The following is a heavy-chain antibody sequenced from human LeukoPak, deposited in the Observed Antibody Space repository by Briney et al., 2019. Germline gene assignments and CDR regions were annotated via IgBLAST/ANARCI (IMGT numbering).Heavy chain of an antibody. CDR1: GFTLRSYA. Sequence: GGPLRLPCAASGFTLRSYAMHGAGQPPGKGREGVAVISYDGSNKYHADSVKGRFAISRDNSKNTLYLQMNSLRDEDTALYCCAKAGIGVVGYFDYWGQGTLVTVSS. J-gene: IGHJ4*02. CDR2: ISYDGSNK. V-gene: IGHV3-30*09. D-gene: IGHD6-19*01. CDR3: AKAGIGVVGYFDY.